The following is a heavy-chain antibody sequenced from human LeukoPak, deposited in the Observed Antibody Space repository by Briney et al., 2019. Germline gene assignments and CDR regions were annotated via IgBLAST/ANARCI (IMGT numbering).Heavy chain of an antibody. V-gene: IGHV3-33*08. D-gene: IGHD6-6*01. Sequence: GGSLRLSCAASGFTVSSNYMSWVRQAPGKGLEWVAVVWFDGTTKYYADSVKGRFTISRDNSKNTLYLEMNSLRAEDTAVYYCTRDSTSREFDLWGRGTLVTVSS. J-gene: IGHJ2*01. CDR1: GFTVSSNY. CDR3: TRDSTSREFDL. CDR2: VWFDGTTK.